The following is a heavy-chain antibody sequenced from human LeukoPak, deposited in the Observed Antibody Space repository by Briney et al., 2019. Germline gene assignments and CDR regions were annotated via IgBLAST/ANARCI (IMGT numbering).Heavy chain of an antibody. CDR3: ARGYSGSFDAFDI. J-gene: IGHJ3*02. D-gene: IGHD1-26*01. CDR1: GFTVSSNY. V-gene: IGHV3-53*01. Sequence: GGPLRLSCAASGFTVSSNYMSWVRQAPGKGLEWVSVIYSGGSTYYADSVKGRFTISRDNSKNTLYLQMNSLRAEDTAVYYCARGYSGSFDAFDIWGQGTMVTVSS. CDR2: IYSGGST.